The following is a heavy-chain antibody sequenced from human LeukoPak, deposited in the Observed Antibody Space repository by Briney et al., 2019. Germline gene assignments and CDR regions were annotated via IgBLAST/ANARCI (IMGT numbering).Heavy chain of an antibody. V-gene: IGHV6-1*01. CDR2: TYYRSKWYN. CDR3: ARDPDCSSTSCARSDAFDI. D-gene: IGHD2-2*01. J-gene: IGHJ3*02. CDR1: GDSVSSNSAA. Sequence: SQTLSLTFAISGDSVSSNSAAWNWLRQSPSRGLEWLGRTYYRSKWYNDYAVSVKSRITINPDTSKNQFSLQLNSVTPEDTAVYCCARDPDCSSTSCARSDAFDIWGQGTMVTVSS.